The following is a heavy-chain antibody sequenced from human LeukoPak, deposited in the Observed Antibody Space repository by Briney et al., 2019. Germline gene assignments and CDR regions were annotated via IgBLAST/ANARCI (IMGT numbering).Heavy chain of an antibody. D-gene: IGHD6-13*01. V-gene: IGHV3-21*01. Sequence: GGSLRLSCAASRFTFSSYSMNWVRQATGKGLEWVSSISSSGSYIYYADSVKGRFTISRDNAKNSLYLQMNSLRAENTAVYYCARGGLRIAAAVWGQGTLVTVSS. CDR2: ISSSGSYI. CDR3: ARGGLRIAAAV. J-gene: IGHJ4*02. CDR1: RFTFSSYS.